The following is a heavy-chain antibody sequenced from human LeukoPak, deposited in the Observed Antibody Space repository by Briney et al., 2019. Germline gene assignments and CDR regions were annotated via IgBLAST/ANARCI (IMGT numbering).Heavy chain of an antibody. CDR3: ARDAYDSSGYSFDY. CDR2: IYHSGST. D-gene: IGHD3-22*01. CDR1: GGSISSSNW. Sequence: PSGTLSLTCAVSGGSISSSNWWSWVRQPPGKGLEWIGQIYHSGSTNYNPSLKSRVTISVDKSKNQFSLKPSSVTAAYTAVYYFARDAYDSSGYSFDYWGQGTLVTVSS. V-gene: IGHV4-4*02. J-gene: IGHJ4*01.